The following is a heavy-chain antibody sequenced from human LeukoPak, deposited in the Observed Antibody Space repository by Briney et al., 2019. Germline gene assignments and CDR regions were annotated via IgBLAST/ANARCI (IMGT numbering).Heavy chain of an antibody. Sequence: GGSLRLSCAASGFTFSSYAMSWVRQAPGKGLEWVSSISGSSSYMYYADSVKGRFTISRDNAKNSLYLQMNSLRAEDTAVYYCARDMGYGDRDYWGQGTLVTVSS. V-gene: IGHV3-21*01. D-gene: IGHD4-17*01. CDR2: ISGSSSYM. CDR1: GFTFSSYA. CDR3: ARDMGYGDRDY. J-gene: IGHJ4*02.